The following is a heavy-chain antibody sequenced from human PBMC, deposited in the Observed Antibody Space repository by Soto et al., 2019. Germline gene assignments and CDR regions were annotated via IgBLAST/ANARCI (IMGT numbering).Heavy chain of an antibody. Sequence: PSETLSLTCTVSGGSISSGDYYWSWIRQHPGKGLEWIGYIYYSGSTYYNPSLKSRVTISVDTSKNQFSLKLSSVTAADTAVYYCAACLRGRYSSSWYDFDYWGQGTLVTVSS. V-gene: IGHV4-31*03. D-gene: IGHD6-13*01. CDR2: IYYSGST. CDR3: AACLRGRYSSSWYDFDY. CDR1: GGSISSGDYY. J-gene: IGHJ4*02.